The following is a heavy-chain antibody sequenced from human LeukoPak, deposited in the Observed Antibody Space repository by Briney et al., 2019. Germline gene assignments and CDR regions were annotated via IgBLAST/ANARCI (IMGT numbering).Heavy chain of an antibody. D-gene: IGHD3-10*01. V-gene: IGHV3-48*01. Sequence: GGSLRLSCAASGFTFNTYTMNWVRQAPGKGLEWVSYISGSSGIIDYADSVRGRFTISRDNAKNSLYLQMNSLRAEDTAVYYCAKDKVVRYYFDYWGQGTLVTVSS. CDR2: ISGSSGII. CDR1: GFTFNTYT. J-gene: IGHJ4*02. CDR3: AKDKVVRYYFDY.